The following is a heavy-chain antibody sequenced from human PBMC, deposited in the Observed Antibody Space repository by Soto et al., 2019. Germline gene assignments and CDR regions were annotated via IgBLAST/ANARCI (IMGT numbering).Heavy chain of an antibody. CDR3: ARDNTRDWFDP. CDR1: GFSLVTSGMR. Sequence: CGPTLVKPTRTLRLTCTFSGFSLVTSGMRVSWIRQPPGKALEWLARIDWDDDKFYSTSLKTRLTISKDTSKNQVVLTMTNMDPVDTATYYCARDNTRDWFDPWGQGTMVTVSS. CDR2: IDWDDDK. D-gene: IGHD3-3*01. V-gene: IGHV2-70*04. J-gene: IGHJ5*02.